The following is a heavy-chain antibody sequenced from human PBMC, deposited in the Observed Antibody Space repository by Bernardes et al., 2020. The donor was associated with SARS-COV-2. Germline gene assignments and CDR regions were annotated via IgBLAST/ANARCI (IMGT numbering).Heavy chain of an antibody. D-gene: IGHD6-19*01. J-gene: IGHJ6*01. CDR3: ATAPVIIQWHCYYYYGMDV. CDR1: GGSISSYY. CDR2: IYYNGST. Sequence: SETLSLTCTVSGGSISSYYWCWIRQPPGKGLEWIGYIYYNGSTNYNPSSKSRLTITVDTNKNKFSLQLSSVTAADTVVYYCATAPVIIQWHCYYYYGMDVWRQGASVT. V-gene: IGHV4-59*01.